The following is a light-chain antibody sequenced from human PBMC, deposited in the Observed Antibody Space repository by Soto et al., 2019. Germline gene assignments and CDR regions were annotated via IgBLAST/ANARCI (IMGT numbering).Light chain of an antibody. J-gene: IGKJ2*01. CDR1: QSVSSRY. Sequence: DIVLTQSPGTLSLSPGERATLSCRTSQSVSSRYLAWYQQKPGQAPRLLIYGASNRATGIQARFSGSGSVTDFTLTIGRLEPEDFAVYYCQQYDTSPPGYTFGQGTKLEIK. CDR2: GAS. V-gene: IGKV3-20*01. CDR3: QQYDTSPPGYT.